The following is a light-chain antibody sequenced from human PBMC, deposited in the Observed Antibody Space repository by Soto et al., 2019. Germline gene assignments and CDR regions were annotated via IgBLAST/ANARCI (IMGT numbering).Light chain of an antibody. CDR2: DAA. J-gene: IGKJ4*01. CDR3: QQYDSLPPT. V-gene: IGKV1-33*01. Sequence: DIQLTQSPSSLSASVGDRVTITCQASQDINRYVNWYQQQLGKAPKLLMFDAATLESGGPSRFSGSGSGTEFTLTISSLQPEDFATYFCQQYDSLPPTFGGGTKVDIQ. CDR1: QDINRY.